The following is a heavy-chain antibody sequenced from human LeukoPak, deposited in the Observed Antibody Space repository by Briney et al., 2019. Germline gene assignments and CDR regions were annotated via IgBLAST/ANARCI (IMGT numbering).Heavy chain of an antibody. CDR2: ISYDGSNK. CDR3: AKDQGSSGYYDY. CDR1: GFTFSSHG. D-gene: IGHD3-22*01. J-gene: IGHJ4*02. Sequence: GGSLRLSCAACGFTFSSHGMHWVRQAPGKGLEWVAVISYDGSNKFYADSVKGRFTISRDNSKNTLFLQMNSLRAEDTALYYCAKDQGSSGYYDYWGQGTLVTVSS. V-gene: IGHV3-30*18.